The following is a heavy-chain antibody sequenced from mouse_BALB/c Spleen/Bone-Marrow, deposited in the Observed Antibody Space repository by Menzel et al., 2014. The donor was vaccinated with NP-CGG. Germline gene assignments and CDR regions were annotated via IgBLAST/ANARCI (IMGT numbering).Heavy chain of an antibody. Sequence: VQLQQPGAELVKPGASVKLSCTASGFNIKDTYMHWVKQRPEQGLEWIGRIDPANGNTKYDPKFQGKATITAVTSSNTAYLQLSSLTSEDTAVYYCASYRYAWYFDVWGAGTTVTVSS. CDR1: GFNIKDTY. J-gene: IGHJ1*01. CDR2: IDPANGNT. V-gene: IGHV14-3*02. D-gene: IGHD2-14*01. CDR3: ASYRYAWYFDV.